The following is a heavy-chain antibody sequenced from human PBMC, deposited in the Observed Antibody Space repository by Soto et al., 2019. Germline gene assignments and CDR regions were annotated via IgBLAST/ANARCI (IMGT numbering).Heavy chain of an antibody. V-gene: IGHV1-69*06. Sequence: ASVKVSCKASGGTFSSYAISWVRQAPGQGLEWMGGIIPIFGTANYAQKFQGRVTITADKSTSTAYMELSSLRSEDTAVYYCARDPDITIFGVVINYYYGMDVWGQGTTVTVSS. CDR1: GGTFSSYA. CDR2: IIPIFGTA. CDR3: ARDPDITIFGVVINYYYGMDV. D-gene: IGHD3-3*01. J-gene: IGHJ6*02.